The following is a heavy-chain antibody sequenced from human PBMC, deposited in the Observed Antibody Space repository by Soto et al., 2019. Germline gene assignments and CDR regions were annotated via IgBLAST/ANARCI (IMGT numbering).Heavy chain of an antibody. D-gene: IGHD6-13*01. CDR1: GFTFSIYG. J-gene: IGHJ4*02. V-gene: IGHV3-33*01. Sequence: QVQLVESGGGVVQPGRSLRLTCAASGFTFSIYGMHWVRQAPGKGLEWVASIWYDGSSDYYADSVKGRFTISRDNSQNTLYLQINRLRVDDTALYYCVRDRRFSSSWYFGGFDYWGQGALVSVSS. CDR3: VRDRRFSSSWYFGGFDY. CDR2: IWYDGSSD.